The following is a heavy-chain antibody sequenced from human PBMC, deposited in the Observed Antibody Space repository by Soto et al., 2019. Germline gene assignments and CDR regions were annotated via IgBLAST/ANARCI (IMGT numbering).Heavy chain of an antibody. V-gene: IGHV3-30-3*01. CDR1: GFTVSR. CDR3: ARDVSRDGYNSAY. CDR2: ISYDGSNK. J-gene: IGHJ4*02. Sequence: GGSLRLSCAASGFTVSRMSWMRQAPGKGLEWVAVISYDGSNKYYADSVKGRFTISRDNSKNTLYLQMNSLRAEDTAVYYCARDVSRDGYNSAYWGQGTLVTVSS. D-gene: IGHD5-12*01.